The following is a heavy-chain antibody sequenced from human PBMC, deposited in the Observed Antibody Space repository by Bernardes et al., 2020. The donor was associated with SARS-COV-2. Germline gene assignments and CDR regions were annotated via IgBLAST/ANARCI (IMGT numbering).Heavy chain of an antibody. CDR3: ARDWSGLPMDV. CDR1: GFSVSDDY. V-gene: IGHV3-53*01. Sequence: GGSLRLSCVASGFSVSDDYMSWVRQAPGKGLEWVSVIYSGGSTYYADSVKGRFTISRDNSKNTLYLQMNSLRAEDTAGYYCARDWSGLPMDVWCQGTTVTVSS. D-gene: IGHD3-3*01. J-gene: IGHJ6*02. CDR2: IYSGGST.